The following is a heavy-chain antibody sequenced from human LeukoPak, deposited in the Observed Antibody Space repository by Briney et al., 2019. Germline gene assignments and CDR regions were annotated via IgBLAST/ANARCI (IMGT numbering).Heavy chain of an antibody. Sequence: SSVKVSCKASGGTFSSYAISWVRQAPGQGLEWMGGIIPIFGTANYAQKFQGRVTITTDESTSTAYMELSSLRSEDTAMYYCARVGSFVFGYSYGSSAFDIWGQGTMVTVSS. CDR2: IIPIFGTA. CDR3: ARVGSFVFGYSYGSSAFDI. V-gene: IGHV1-69*05. J-gene: IGHJ3*02. CDR1: GGTFSSYA. D-gene: IGHD5-18*01.